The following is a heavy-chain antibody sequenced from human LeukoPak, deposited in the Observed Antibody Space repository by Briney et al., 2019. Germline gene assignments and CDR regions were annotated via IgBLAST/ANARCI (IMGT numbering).Heavy chain of an antibody. CDR1: GFSFDDYA. D-gene: IGHD4-23*01. V-gene: IGHV3-9*01. CDR2: ISLNSGSI. J-gene: IGHJ4*02. CDR3: ATGYGGRPDYYFDY. Sequence: GGSLRLSCAASGFSFDDYAMHWVRQAPGKGLEWVSGISLNSGSIGYADSVRGRFTISRDNAKNSLYLQMNSLRAEDTALYYCATGYGGRPDYYFDYWGQGTLVTVSS.